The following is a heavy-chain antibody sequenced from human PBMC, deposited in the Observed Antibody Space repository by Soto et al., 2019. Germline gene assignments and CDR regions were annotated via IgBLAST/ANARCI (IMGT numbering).Heavy chain of an antibody. Sequence: WIWIRQPPGNGLEWIGFIYNSGSTHYNPSLRSRVTISVDTSKNQFSLKLRSVTAADTAVYYCASMGYHYGSGSYPLDYWGQGTLVTVSS. CDR3: ASMGYHYGSGSYPLDY. D-gene: IGHD3-10*01. V-gene: IGHV4-59*08. CDR2: IYNSGST. J-gene: IGHJ4*02.